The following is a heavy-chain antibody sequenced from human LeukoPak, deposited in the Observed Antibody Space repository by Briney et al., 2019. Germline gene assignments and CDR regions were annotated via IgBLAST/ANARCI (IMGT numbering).Heavy chain of an antibody. V-gene: IGHV1-18*01. CDR2: ISAYNGNT. CDR3: ARVGVGASRGRQIPSSGALFDY. D-gene: IGHD1-26*01. CDR1: GYTFTSYG. J-gene: IGHJ4*02. Sequence: ASVKVSCKASGYTFTSYGISCVRQAPGQGLEWMGWISAYNGNTNYAQKLQGRVTMTTDTSTSTAYMELRSLRSDDTAVYYCARVGVGASRGRQIPSSGALFDYWGQGTLVTVSS.